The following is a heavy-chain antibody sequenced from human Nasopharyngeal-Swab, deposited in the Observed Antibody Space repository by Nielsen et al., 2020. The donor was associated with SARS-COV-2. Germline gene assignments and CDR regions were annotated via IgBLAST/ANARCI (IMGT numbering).Heavy chain of an antibody. Sequence: SLKISCAASGFTFDDYAMHWVRQAPGKGLEWVSGISWNSGSIGYADSVKGRFTISRDNAKNSLYLQMNSLRAEDTAVYYCARVSSSGWDRGYFDYWGQGTLVTVSS. CDR1: GFTFDDYA. D-gene: IGHD6-19*01. CDR2: ISWNSGSI. CDR3: ARVSSSGWDRGYFDY. J-gene: IGHJ4*02. V-gene: IGHV3-9*01.